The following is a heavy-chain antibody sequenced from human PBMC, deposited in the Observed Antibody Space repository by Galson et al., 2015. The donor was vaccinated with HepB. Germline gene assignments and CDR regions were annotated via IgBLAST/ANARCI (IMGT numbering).Heavy chain of an antibody. V-gene: IGHV1-69*13. CDR3: TREGPSGRFDH. Sequence: SVKVSCKASGGTFSTNAISWVRQAPGQGLEWMGGIVSIFGKANYAQKFQGRITITADESTTTAYMELTSLTSDDTAVYFCTREGPSGRFDHWGQGTLVTVSS. CDR2: IVSIFGKA. J-gene: IGHJ4*02. CDR1: GGTFSTNA. D-gene: IGHD1-26*01.